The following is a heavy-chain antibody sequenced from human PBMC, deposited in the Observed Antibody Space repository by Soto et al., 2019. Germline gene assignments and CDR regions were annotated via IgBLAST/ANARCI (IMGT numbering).Heavy chain of an antibody. CDR3: AFTYYYGSGSTYLAY. CDR1: GYTFTSYG. Sequence: ASVKVSCKASGYTFTSYGISWVRQVPGQGLEWMGWISAYNGNTNYAQKLQGRVTMTTDTSTSTAYMELRSLRSDDTAVYYCAFTYYYGSGSTYLAYRAQGTLVTVSS. V-gene: IGHV1-18*01. J-gene: IGHJ4*02. CDR2: ISAYNGNT. D-gene: IGHD3-10*01.